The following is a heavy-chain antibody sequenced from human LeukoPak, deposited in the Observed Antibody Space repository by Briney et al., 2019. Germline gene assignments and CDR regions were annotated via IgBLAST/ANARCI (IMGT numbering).Heavy chain of an antibody. V-gene: IGHV3-23*01. Sequence: GGSLRLSCVASGFTYSTYGMHWVRQAPGKGLEWVSAISGSGGSTYYADSVKGRFTISRDNSKNTLYLQMNSLRAEDTAVYYCAKGREWELNPWGQGTLVTVSS. CDR1: GFTYSTYG. D-gene: IGHD1-26*01. J-gene: IGHJ5*02. CDR3: AKGREWELNP. CDR2: ISGSGGST.